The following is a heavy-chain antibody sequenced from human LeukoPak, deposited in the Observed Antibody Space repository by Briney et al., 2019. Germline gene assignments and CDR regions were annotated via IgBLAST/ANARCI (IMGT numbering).Heavy chain of an antibody. CDR2: IFYTGNT. CDR3: ARSNTIFGVVIGAAYYYMDV. Sequence: PSETLSLTCTVSGGSISRTDYYWGWIRQPPGKGLEWIGSIFYTGNTYYNPSLKSRVAISIDTSKNRFSLIVNSVTAADTAMYFCARSNTIFGVVIGAAYYYMDVWGKGTTVTVSS. CDR1: GGSISRTDYY. D-gene: IGHD3-3*01. V-gene: IGHV4-39*07. J-gene: IGHJ6*03.